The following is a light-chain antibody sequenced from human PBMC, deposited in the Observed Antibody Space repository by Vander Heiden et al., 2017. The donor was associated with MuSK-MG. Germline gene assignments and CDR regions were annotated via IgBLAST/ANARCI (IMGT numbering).Light chain of an antibody. CDR1: SPNIGAGRD. CDR2: DNN. CDR3: QSFDNSLGGFV. V-gene: IGLV1-40*01. Sequence: QSVLTQPPSVSGAPGQRVTISCTGSSPNIGAGRDVHWYQHLPGSAPKLLIYDNNNRPSGVPDRFSGSKSGPSASLAITGLQAEDEAEYYCQSFDNSLGGFVFGTGTKVTVL. J-gene: IGLJ1*01.